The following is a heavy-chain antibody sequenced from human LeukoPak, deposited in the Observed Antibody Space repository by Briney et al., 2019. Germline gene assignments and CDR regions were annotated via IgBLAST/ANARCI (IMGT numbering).Heavy chain of an antibody. CDR2: IYHSGST. CDR3: ARDGYSGSDAL. Sequence: PSETLSLTCAVYGGSISTHYWTWIRQPPGKGLEWIGYIYHSGSTNYNPSLKSRVTISVDTSQNQFSLKLSSVTAADTAVDYCARDGYSGSDALWGQGTLVTVSA. CDR1: GGSISTHY. D-gene: IGHD5-12*01. V-gene: IGHV4-59*11. J-gene: IGHJ4*02.